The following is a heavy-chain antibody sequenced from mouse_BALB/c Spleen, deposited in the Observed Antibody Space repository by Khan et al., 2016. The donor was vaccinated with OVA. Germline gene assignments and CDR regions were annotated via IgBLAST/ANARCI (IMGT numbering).Heavy chain of an antibody. V-gene: IGHV1-4*01. CDR2: INPSNGYT. Sequence: QVQLKQSGAELARPGASVKMSCKASGYTFTSYTIHWIKKRPGQGLEWIGYINPSNGYTNYNQKFKDKATLTTDKSSTTAYLQQSSLTSDDSAVYNSVRDGAYHRNNGWFAYWGQGTLVTVSA. J-gene: IGHJ3*01. CDR1: GYTFTSYT. CDR3: VRDGAYHRNNGWFAY. D-gene: IGHD2-5*01.